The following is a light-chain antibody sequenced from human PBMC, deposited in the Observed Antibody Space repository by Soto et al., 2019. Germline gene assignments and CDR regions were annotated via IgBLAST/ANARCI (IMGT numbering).Light chain of an antibody. CDR1: QSISSW. Sequence: TQMTQSPSTRSASVGERVTITCRASQSISSWLAWYQQKPGKAPKLLIYDASSLESGVPSRFSGSGSGTEFTLTISSLQPDDFATYYCQQYNSYSRTFGQGTKVDIK. CDR2: DAS. V-gene: IGKV1-5*01. CDR3: QQYNSYSRT. J-gene: IGKJ1*01.